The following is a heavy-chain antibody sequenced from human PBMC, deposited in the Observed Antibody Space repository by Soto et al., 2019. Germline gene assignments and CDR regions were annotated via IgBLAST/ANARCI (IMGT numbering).Heavy chain of an antibody. CDR1: GGTFSKYA. J-gene: IGHJ4*02. CDR3: ARSVCYSSVWLGYYVAY. V-gene: IGHV1-69*01. Sequence: QVQLVQSGAEVKKPGSSVKVSCKASGGTFSKYAISWVRQAPGQGLEWMGGIIPIFGTANYAQKFQCRVTMTADESTTTAYMELSSLGAADTAVYYCARSVCYSSVWLGYYVAYWGQGTVVTVSS. CDR2: IIPIFGTA. D-gene: IGHD6-19*01.